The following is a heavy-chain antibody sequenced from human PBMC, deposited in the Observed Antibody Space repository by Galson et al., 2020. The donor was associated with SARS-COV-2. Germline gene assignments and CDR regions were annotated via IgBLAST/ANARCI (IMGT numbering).Heavy chain of an antibody. CDR2: VSGSGSTT. J-gene: IGHJ4*02. Sequence: GGSLRLSCAVSGFNFNNYAMNWLRQAPGKGLEWVSGVSGSGSTTYYAGSVKGRFTISRDNSQNTLYLQMNSLRVEDTAIYYCAKRHRDSSGLDYWGQGARVTVSS. V-gene: IGHV3-23*01. CDR3: AKRHRDSSGLDY. CDR1: GFNFNNYA. D-gene: IGHD3-22*01.